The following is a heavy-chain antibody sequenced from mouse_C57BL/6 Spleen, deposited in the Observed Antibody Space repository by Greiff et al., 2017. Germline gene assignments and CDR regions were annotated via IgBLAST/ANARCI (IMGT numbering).Heavy chain of an antibody. CDR3: ARRPWDSSGYSWCAD. Sequence: VQLQQSGPELVKPGASVKISCKASGYTFTDYYMNWVKQSQGKSLEWIGDINPNNGGTSYNQKVKGKATLTVDKSSSTAYMELRSLTSEDSAVYYCARRPWDSSGYSWCADWGQGTLVTVSA. CDR2: INPNNGGT. CDR1: GYTFTDYY. D-gene: IGHD3-2*02. J-gene: IGHJ3*01. V-gene: IGHV1-26*01.